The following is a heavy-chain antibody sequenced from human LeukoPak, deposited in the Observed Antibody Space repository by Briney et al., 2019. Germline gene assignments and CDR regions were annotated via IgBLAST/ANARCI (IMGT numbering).Heavy chain of an antibody. CDR2: IYTSGST. CDR3: AIQAGDTSFDP. D-gene: IGHD4-11*01. Sequence: SETLSLTCTVSGGSISSYYWSWIRQPAGKGLEWIGRIYTSGSTNYNPSLKSRVTMSVDTSKNQVSLKLSSVTAADTAVYYWAIQAGDTSFDPWGQGTLVTVSS. J-gene: IGHJ5*02. V-gene: IGHV4-4*07. CDR1: GGSISSYY.